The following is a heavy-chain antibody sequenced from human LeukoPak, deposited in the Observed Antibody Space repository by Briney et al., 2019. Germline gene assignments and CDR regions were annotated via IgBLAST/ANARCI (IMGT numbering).Heavy chain of an antibody. CDR2: INHSGST. J-gene: IGHJ4*02. CDR1: GGSFSGYY. CDR3: AGLLWFGEPLTFDY. D-gene: IGHD3-10*01. Sequence: SETLSLTCAVYGGSFSGYYWSWIRQPPGKGLEWIGEINHSGSTNYNPSLKSRVTISVDTSKNQFSLKLSSVTAADTAVYYCAGLLWFGEPLTFDYWGQGTLVTVSS. V-gene: IGHV4-34*01.